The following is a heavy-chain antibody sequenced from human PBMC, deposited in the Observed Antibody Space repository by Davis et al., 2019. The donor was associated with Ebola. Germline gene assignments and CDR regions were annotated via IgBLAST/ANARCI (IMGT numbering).Heavy chain of an antibody. J-gene: IGHJ6*02. CDR3: ARTAPYYYYGMDV. Sequence: GSLRLSCAVSGGSISSSNWWSWVRQPPGKGLEWIGEIYHSGSTNYNPSLKSRVTISVDKSKNQFSLKLSSVTAADTAVYYCARTAPYYYYGMDVWGQGTTVTVSS. V-gene: IGHV4-4*02. CDR2: IYHSGST. CDR1: GGSISSSNW.